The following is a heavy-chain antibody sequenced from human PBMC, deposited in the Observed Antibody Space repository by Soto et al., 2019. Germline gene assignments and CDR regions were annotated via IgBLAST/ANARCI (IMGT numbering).Heavy chain of an antibody. V-gene: IGHV4-39*01. CDR3: ASTDDILTGYPDY. J-gene: IGHJ4*02. CDR1: GGSISSSSYY. CDR2: INYSGST. D-gene: IGHD3-9*01. Sequence: SETLSLTCTVSGGSISSSSYYWGWIRQPPGKGLEWIGSINYSGSTYYNPSLRSRVTNTVDTSKNPFSLKLSSATAADTAVYYCASTDDILTGYPDYWGQGTLVTVSS.